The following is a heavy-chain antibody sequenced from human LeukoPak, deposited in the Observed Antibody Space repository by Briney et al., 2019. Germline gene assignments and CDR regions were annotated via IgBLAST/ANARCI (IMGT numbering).Heavy chain of an antibody. D-gene: IGHD3-22*01. J-gene: IGHJ3*02. V-gene: IGHV4-59*01. CDR3: ACGWGYDRAFAM. CDR1: GGSISSYY. CDR2: IYYSGST. Sequence: SETLSLTCTVSGGSISSYYWSWIRQPPGKGLEWIGYIYYSGSTNYNPSLKSRVTISVDTSKNQFSLKLSSVTAADTAVYYCACGWGYDRAFAMWSQGTMGTVSS.